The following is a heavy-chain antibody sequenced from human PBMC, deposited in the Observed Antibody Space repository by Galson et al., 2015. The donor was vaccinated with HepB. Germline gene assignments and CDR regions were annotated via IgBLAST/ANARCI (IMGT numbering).Heavy chain of an antibody. CDR3: ARGMTRYCSGTCYYYYYGMDV. CDR2: ISGSGGST. V-gene: IGHV3-23*01. Sequence: SLRLSCAASGFTFSSYAMSWVRQAPGKGLEWVSAISGSGGSTYYADSVKGRFTISRDNAKNSLYLQMNSLRAEDTAVYYCARGMTRYCSGTCYYYYYGMDVWGQGTTVTVSS. D-gene: IGHD2-15*01. J-gene: IGHJ6*02. CDR1: GFTFSSYA.